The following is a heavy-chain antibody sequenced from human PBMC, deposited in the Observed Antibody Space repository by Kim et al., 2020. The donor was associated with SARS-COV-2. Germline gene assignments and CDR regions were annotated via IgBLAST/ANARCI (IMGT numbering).Heavy chain of an antibody. D-gene: IGHD1-26*01. CDR1: GFTFDHSA. V-gene: IGHV3-43*02. CDR2: ISAYGETK. J-gene: IGHJ4*02. Sequence: GGSLRLSCAGSGFTFDHSAMHWVRQAPGKGLEWVSLISAYGETKYYADSVEGRFTISIDNSKNSVFLQMNSLRTEDTAFYYCVGASGWLPRYWGQGTLVTVSS. CDR3: VGASGWLPRY.